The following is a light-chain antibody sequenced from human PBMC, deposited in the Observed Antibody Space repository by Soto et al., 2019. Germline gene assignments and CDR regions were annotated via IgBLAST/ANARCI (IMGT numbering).Light chain of an antibody. CDR2: GAS. V-gene: IGKV3-20*01. CDR3: HQYGSSPLIS. CDR1: QTVSITY. J-gene: IGKJ5*01. Sequence: VLTQSPGTLSLSPGESATLSCRASQTVSITYLTWYQQKPGQAPRLLIFGASKRATGIPDRFSGSGSGRDVTLTISGLEPEDFAVYYCHQYGSSPLISFGQGTRLEIK.